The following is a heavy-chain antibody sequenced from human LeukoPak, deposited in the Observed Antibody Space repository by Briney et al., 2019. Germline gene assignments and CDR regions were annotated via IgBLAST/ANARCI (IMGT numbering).Heavy chain of an antibody. CDR1: GFTFSSYA. J-gene: IGHJ4*02. D-gene: IGHD6-13*01. CDR3: GALGQQLIP. Sequence: GGSLRLSCAASGFTFSSYAMSWVRQAPGKGLEWVANIKQDGSEKYYVDSVKGRFTISRDNAKSSLYLQMNSLRAEDTAVYYCGALGQQLIPWGQGTLVTVSS. CDR2: IKQDGSEK. V-gene: IGHV3-7*01.